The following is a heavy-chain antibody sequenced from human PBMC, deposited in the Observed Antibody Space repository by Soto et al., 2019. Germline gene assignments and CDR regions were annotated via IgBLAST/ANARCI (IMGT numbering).Heavy chain of an antibody. J-gene: IGHJ4*02. CDR2: IIPIFGTA. Sequence: ASVKVSCKASGGTFSSYAISWVRQAPGQGLEWMGGIIPIFGTANYAQKFQGRVTITADKSTSTAYMELSSLRSEDTAVYYCARSDSSGYFNEFYWGQGTLVTVS. CDR3: ARSDSSGYFNEFY. CDR1: GGTFSSYA. V-gene: IGHV1-69*06. D-gene: IGHD3-22*01.